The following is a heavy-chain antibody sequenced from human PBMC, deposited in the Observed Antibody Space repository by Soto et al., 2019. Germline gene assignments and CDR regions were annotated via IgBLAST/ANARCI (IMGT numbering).Heavy chain of an antibody. CDR2: ISYDGSNK. CDR1: GFTFSSYG. J-gene: IGHJ4*02. D-gene: IGHD3-10*01. CDR3: AKDCTMVRGVIITDYFDY. V-gene: IGHV3-30*18. Sequence: QVQLVESGGGVVQPGRSLRLSCAASGFTFSSYGMHWVRQAPGKGLEWVAVISYDGSNKYYADSVKGRFTISRDNSKNTLYLKMNSLRAEDTAVYYCAKDCTMVRGVIITDYFDYWGQGTLVTVSS.